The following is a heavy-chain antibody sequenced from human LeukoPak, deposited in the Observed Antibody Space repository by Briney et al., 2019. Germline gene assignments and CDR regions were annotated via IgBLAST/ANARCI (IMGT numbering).Heavy chain of an antibody. J-gene: IGHJ4*02. D-gene: IGHD3-10*01. V-gene: IGHV3-30*02. CDR1: GLTFSSYG. CDR2: IRYDGSNK. CDR3: AGGSGSYLGGGY. Sequence: GGSLRLSCAASGLTFSSYGIHWVRQAPGKGLEWVAFIRYDGSNKYYADSVKGRFTISRDNSKNTLYLQMNSLRAEDTAVYYCAGGSGSYLGGGYWGQGTLVTVSS.